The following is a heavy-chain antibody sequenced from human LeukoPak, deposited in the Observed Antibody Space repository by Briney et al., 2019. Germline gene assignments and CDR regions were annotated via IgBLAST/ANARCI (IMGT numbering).Heavy chain of an antibody. CDR3: ARDNYGDYGASYGMDV. CDR1: GYTFTSYG. V-gene: IGHV1-18*01. D-gene: IGHD4-17*01. J-gene: IGHJ6*02. Sequence: ASVKVSCKASGYTFTSYGISWVRQAPGQGLEWMGWIGAYNGNTNYAQKLQGRVTMTTDTSTSTAYMELRSLRSDDTAVYYCARDNYGDYGASYGMDVWGQGTTVTVSS. CDR2: IGAYNGNT.